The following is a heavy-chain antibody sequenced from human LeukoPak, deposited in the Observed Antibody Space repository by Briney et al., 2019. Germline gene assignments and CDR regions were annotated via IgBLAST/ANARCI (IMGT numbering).Heavy chain of an antibody. CDR2: IKQDGSDK. V-gene: IGHV3-7*05. Sequence: GGSLRLSCVASGFTLSSYWMTWVRQAPGKGLEWVANIKQDGSDKYYVDSVKGRFTISRDNAQNSLYLQMNSLRAEDTAVYYCARKSGYGDYWGQGTLVTVSS. D-gene: IGHD5-12*01. J-gene: IGHJ4*02. CDR3: ARKSGYGDY. CDR1: GFTLSSYW.